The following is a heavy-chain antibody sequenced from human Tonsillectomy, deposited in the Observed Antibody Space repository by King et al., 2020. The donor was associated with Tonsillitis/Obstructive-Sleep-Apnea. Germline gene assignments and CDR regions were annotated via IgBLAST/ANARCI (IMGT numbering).Heavy chain of an antibody. CDR1: GYTFTGYY. V-gene: IGHV1-2*06. CDR3: ASDREDIVVVVASGGWFDP. J-gene: IGHJ5*02. D-gene: IGHD2-15*01. Sequence: QLVQSGAEVKKPGASVKVSCKASGYTFTGYYMHWVRQAPGQGLEWMGRINPNSGGTNYAQKFQGRVTMTRDTSISTAYMELSRLRSDDTAVYYCASDREDIVVVVASGGWFDPWGQGTLVTVSS. CDR2: INPNSGGT.